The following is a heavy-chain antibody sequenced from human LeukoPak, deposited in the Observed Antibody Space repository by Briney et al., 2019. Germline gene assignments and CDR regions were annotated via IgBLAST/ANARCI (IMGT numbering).Heavy chain of an antibody. CDR1: GVSISSYY. Sequence: AETLSLTCTVSGVSISSYYWSWIRQPPGKGLEWIGYIYYSGSTIYNPSLKSRVTISVDTSKNQFSLKLSSVTAADTAVEYCARDSSHGSGSYNYWGQGTRVTVSS. CDR2: IYYSGST. J-gene: IGHJ4*02. CDR3: ARDSSHGSGSYNY. D-gene: IGHD3-10*01. V-gene: IGHV4-59*01.